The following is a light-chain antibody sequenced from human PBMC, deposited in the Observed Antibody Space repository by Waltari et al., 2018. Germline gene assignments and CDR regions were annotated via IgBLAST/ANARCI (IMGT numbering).Light chain of an antibody. CDR1: SSDVGGFYF. CDR3: SSYTSDYTYV. Sequence: QSALTQPASVSGSPGQSITISCTGTSSDVGGFYFVSWYQQHPAKAPKLIISNVSRRPSGVSYRFSGSKSGNWASLTISGLQAEDEATYYCSSYTSDYTYVFGTGTEVTVV. CDR2: NVS. J-gene: IGLJ1*01. V-gene: IGLV2-14*03.